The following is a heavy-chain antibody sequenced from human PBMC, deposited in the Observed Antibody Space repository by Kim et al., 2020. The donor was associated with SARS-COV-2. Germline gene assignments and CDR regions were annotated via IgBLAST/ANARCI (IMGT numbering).Heavy chain of an antibody. J-gene: IGHJ4*02. V-gene: IGHV3-23*01. CDR3: AKYVVPDTRSFDY. D-gene: IGHD3-10*02. Sequence: YADSVKGRFTISRDNSQSAVYLQMGSLRVEDTAVYYCAKYVVPDTRSFDYWGQGALVTVSS.